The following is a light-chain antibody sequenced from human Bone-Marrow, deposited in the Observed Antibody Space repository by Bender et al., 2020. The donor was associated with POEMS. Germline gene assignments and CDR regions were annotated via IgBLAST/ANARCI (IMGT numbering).Light chain of an antibody. Sequence: SNELTQPPSVSVSPGQTARITCSADELPKKYAYWYQQKPGQAPVVVIYKDNERPSGIPERFSASTSGTAVTLTISGVQAEDEADYYCQSADSTVMFGGGTKLTVL. CDR1: ELPKKY. CDR3: QSADSTVM. CDR2: KDN. V-gene: IGLV3-25*03. J-gene: IGLJ3*02.